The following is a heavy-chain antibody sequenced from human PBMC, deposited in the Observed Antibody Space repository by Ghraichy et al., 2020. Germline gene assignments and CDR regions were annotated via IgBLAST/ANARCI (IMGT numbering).Heavy chain of an antibody. D-gene: IGHD3-10*01. Sequence: GGSLRLSCAASGFTFSTYWMHWVRQAPWKGLVWVSRINSDGSSTSYADSVRGRFTISRDNAKNTLYLQMDSLRADDTAVYYCARPIYGSGSFYGDYWGQGSLFTVSS. J-gene: IGHJ4*02. CDR2: INSDGSST. CDR3: ARPIYGSGSFYGDY. CDR1: GFTFSTYW. V-gene: IGHV3-74*01.